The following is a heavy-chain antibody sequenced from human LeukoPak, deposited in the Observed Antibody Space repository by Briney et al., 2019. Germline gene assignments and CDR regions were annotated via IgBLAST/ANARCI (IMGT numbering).Heavy chain of an antibody. Sequence: SETLSLTCTVSGGSISSSSYYWGCIRQPPGKGLEWIGSIYYSGSTYYNPSLKSRVTISVDTSKNQFSLKLSSVTAADTAVYYCARDGYSYGQVDYWGQGTLVTVSS. CDR2: IYYSGST. V-gene: IGHV4-39*07. J-gene: IGHJ4*02. CDR1: GGSISSSSYY. CDR3: ARDGYSYGQVDY. D-gene: IGHD5-18*01.